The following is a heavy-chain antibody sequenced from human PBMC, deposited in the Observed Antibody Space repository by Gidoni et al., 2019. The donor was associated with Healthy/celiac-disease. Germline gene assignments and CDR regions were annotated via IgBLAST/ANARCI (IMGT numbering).Heavy chain of an antibody. CDR1: GFRFSSYA. V-gene: IGHV3-64*01. CDR3: ASDSVSRRASYWYFDL. D-gene: IGHD1-20*01. J-gene: IGHJ2*01. Sequence: EVQLVESGGGLVQPGGSLRLSCAASGFRFSSYAMHWLRQAPGKGLEYVSAISSNGGSTYYANSVKGRFTISSDNSKNTLYLQMGSLRAEDMAVYYCASDSVSRRASYWYFDLWGRGTLVTVSS. CDR2: ISSNGGST.